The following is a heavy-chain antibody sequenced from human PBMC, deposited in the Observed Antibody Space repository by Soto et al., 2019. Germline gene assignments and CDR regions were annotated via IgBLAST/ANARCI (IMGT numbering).Heavy chain of an antibody. V-gene: IGHV3-74*01. J-gene: IGHJ4*02. CDR2: INGDGRTT. CDR1: GLTFNNYW. D-gene: IGHD3-10*01. Sequence: EVQLVESGGCLVQPGGSLRLSCTASGLTFNNYWMHWVRQAPGKGPVWVSRINGDGRTTTYADSVRGRFTISRDNAKYTVYLQMNSLRAEDTAVYYCAGGDYSGAGTFYLTDHWGQGTLVTVSS. CDR3: AGGDYSGAGTFYLTDH.